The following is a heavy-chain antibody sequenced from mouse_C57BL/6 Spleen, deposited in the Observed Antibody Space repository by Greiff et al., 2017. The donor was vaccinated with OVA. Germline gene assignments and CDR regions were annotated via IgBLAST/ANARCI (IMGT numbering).Heavy chain of an antibody. CDR2: IDPSDSYT. CDR3: ARYGNYADYYAMDY. Sequence: QVQLQQPGAELVKPGASVKLSCKASGYTFTSYWMQWVKQRPGQGLEWIGEIDPSDSYTNYNQKFKGKATLTVDTSSSTAYMQLSSLTSEDSAVYYCARYGNYADYYAMDYWGQGTSVTVSS. D-gene: IGHD2-1*01. J-gene: IGHJ4*01. V-gene: IGHV1-50*01. CDR1: GYTFTSYW.